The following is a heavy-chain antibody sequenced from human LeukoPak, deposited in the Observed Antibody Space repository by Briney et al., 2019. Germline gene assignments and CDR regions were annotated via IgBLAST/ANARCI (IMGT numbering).Heavy chain of an antibody. D-gene: IGHD4-17*01. V-gene: IGHV3-48*04. CDR1: GFTFSSYS. CDR3: ARGHGVGGAFDV. Sequence: GGSLRLSCAASGFTFSSYSMNWVRQAPGKGLEWVSYISSSSSNIYYADSVKGRFTISRDNAKNSLYLQMNSLRAEDTAVYYCARGHGVGGAFDVWGQGTMVTVSS. CDR2: ISSSSSNI. J-gene: IGHJ3*01.